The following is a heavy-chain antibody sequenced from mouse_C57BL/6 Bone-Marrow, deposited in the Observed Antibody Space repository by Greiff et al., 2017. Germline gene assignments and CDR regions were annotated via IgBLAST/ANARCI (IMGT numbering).Heavy chain of an antibody. Sequence: QVQLQQSGAELMKPGASVKLSCKATGYTFTGYWIEWVKQRPGHGLEWIGEILPGSGSTNYNEKFKGKATFTADTSSNTAYMQLSSLTTEDSAIYYCAREGFYSNYVYWYFDVWGTGTTLTVSS. CDR3: AREGFYSNYVYWYFDV. CDR2: ILPGSGST. V-gene: IGHV1-9*01. CDR1: GYTFTGYW. J-gene: IGHJ1*03. D-gene: IGHD2-5*01.